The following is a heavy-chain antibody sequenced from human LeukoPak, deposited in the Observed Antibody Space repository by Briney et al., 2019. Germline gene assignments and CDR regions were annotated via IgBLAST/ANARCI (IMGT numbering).Heavy chain of an antibody. D-gene: IGHD6-13*01. Sequence: SETLSLTCTVSGGSISSYYWSWIRQPPGKGLEWIGYIYYSGSTNYNPSLKSRVTISVDTSKNQFSLKLSSVTAADTAVYYCARIAGNRDYFDYWGQGTLVTVSS. CDR2: IYYSGST. CDR3: ARIAGNRDYFDY. V-gene: IGHV4-59*01. J-gene: IGHJ4*02. CDR1: GGSISSYY.